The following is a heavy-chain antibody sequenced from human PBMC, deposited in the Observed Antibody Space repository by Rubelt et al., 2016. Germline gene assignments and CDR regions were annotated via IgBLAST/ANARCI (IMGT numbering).Heavy chain of an antibody. CDR2: LSYTGST. Sequence: QLLLQESGPGLVKPSETLSLTCSVSGGSIRSSSLFWAWIRQPPGKGLEWIGSLSYTGSTSYNPSLKSRVTISLHTSNRQFSLNLTAVTAADTAVYFCARDTVARRQDVQDYWGQGTLVTVSS. CDR3: ARDTVARRQDVQDY. D-gene: IGHD6-19*01. J-gene: IGHJ4*02. V-gene: IGHV4-39*07. CDR1: GGSIRSSSLF.